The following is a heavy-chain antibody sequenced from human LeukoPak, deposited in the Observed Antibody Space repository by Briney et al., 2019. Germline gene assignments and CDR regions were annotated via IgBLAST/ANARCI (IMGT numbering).Heavy chain of an antibody. CDR3: ARLFGGVTTFDY. CDR2: INPDGSDK. CDR1: GFTFSSYW. V-gene: IGHV3-7*01. Sequence: GSLRLSCAASGFTFSSYWMSWVRQGPGKGLDWVATINPDGSDKYYVDSVKGRFTISRDNTKNSLYLQVNSLSADDTAMYYCARLFGGVTTFDYWGQGTLVTVSS. J-gene: IGHJ4*02. D-gene: IGHD4-17*01.